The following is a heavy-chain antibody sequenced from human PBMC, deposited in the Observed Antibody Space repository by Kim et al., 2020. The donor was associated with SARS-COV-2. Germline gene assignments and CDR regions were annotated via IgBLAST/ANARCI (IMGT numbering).Heavy chain of an antibody. Sequence: SETLSLTCTVSGGSISSSSYYWGWIRQPPGKGLEWIGSIYYSGSTYYNPSLKSRVTISVDTSKNQFSLKLSSVTAADTAVYYCARDPLVRGPRPGFDPWGQGTLVTVSS. CDR3: ARDPLVRGPRPGFDP. J-gene: IGHJ5*02. V-gene: IGHV4-39*07. CDR1: GGSISSSSYY. D-gene: IGHD3-10*01. CDR2: IYYSGST.